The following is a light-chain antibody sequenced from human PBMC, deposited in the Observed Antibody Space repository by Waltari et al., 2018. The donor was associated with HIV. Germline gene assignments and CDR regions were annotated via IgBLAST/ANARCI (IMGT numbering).Light chain of an antibody. CDR3: SAYTMSGSLV. CDR2: GVS. Sequence: QSALTQPASLSGSPGQSITITCSGTGSAIGLYDLLPWYRQEPGKAPRLLIYGVSNRPSEISRRFSGSKARTTASLTISALQADDEGDYYCSAYTMSGSLVFGGGTKLTVL. CDR1: GSAIGLYDL. V-gene: IGLV2-14*01. J-gene: IGLJ2*01.